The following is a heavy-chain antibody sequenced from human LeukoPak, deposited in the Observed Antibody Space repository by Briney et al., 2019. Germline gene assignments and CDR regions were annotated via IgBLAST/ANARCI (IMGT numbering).Heavy chain of an antibody. CDR1: GFTFSSYA. D-gene: IGHD6-19*01. CDR2: ISGSGGGT. V-gene: IGHV3-23*01. Sequence: GGSLRLSCAASGFTFSSYAMSWVRQAPGKGLEWVSAISGSGGGTYYADSVKGRFTISRDNSQNTLYVQMNSLRAEDTAVYYCAKGVAGTPYYYYGMDVWGQGTTVTVS. J-gene: IGHJ6*02. CDR3: AKGVAGTPYYYYGMDV.